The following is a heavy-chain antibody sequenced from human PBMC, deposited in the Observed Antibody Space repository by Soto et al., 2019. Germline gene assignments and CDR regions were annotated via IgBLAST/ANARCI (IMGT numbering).Heavy chain of an antibody. V-gene: IGHV1-18*04. CDR2: ISAYNGNT. J-gene: IGHJ4*02. CDR1: GYTFTSYG. CDR3: ARDYYDSSGYDY. Sequence: ASVEFSCKASGYTFTSYGIIWVRPAPGQGLEWMGWISAYNGNTNYAQKLQGRVTVTTDTSTSTAYMELRSLRSDDTAVYYCARDYYDSSGYDYGGQGTIGTFAS. D-gene: IGHD3-22*01.